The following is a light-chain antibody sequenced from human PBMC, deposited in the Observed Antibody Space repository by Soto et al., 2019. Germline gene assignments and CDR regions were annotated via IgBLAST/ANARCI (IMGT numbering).Light chain of an antibody. J-gene: IGLJ3*02. CDR3: CSHVGGSSPQWV. V-gene: IGLV2-23*02. CDR2: EVN. Sequence: QSALTQPASVSGSPGQSITISCTGTSNDVGGYNLVSWFQQHPGKAPKLMISEVNKRRSGVSNRFSGSKSANTASLTISGLQAEDEADYYCCSHVGGSSPQWVFGGGTKLTVL. CDR1: SNDVGGYNL.